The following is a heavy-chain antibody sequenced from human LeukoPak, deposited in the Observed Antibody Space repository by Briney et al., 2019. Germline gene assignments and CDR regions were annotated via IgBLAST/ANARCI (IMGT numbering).Heavy chain of an antibody. J-gene: IGHJ3*02. CDR3: AKGVRDYVWGSYRSGAFDI. D-gene: IGHD3-16*02. CDR1: GFTFDDYA. CDR2: ISWNSGSI. Sequence: PGGSLRLSCAASGFTFDDYAMHWVRQAPGKGLEWVSGISWNSGSIGYADSVKGRFTISRDNAKNSLYLQMNSLRAEDMALYYCAKGVRDYVWGSYRSGAFDIWGQGTMVTVSS. V-gene: IGHV3-9*03.